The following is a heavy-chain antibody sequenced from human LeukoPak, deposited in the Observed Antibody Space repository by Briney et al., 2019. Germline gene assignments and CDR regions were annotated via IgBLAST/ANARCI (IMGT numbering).Heavy chain of an antibody. CDR2: LYTSGST. D-gene: IGHD2-21*02. CDR1: SGSISSYY. CDR3: ARVVVVTQLYYYYYMDV. J-gene: IGHJ6*03. V-gene: IGHV4-4*07. Sequence: SETLSLTCHVSSGSISSYYWSWIRQHAGKGLEGIGRLYTSGSTTYNPSLKSRVTMPVDPSKSQFSLTLSSLTAADTAVYYCARVVVVTQLYYYYYMDVWGKGTTVTVSS.